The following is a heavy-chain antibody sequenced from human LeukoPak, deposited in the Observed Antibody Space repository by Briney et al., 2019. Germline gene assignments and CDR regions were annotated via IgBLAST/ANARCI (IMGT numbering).Heavy chain of an antibody. CDR2: ISSSSGVTI. CDR3: ARGRDPDY. D-gene: IGHD3-10*01. Sequence: GGSLRLSCAASGFTFSNYEMNWVRQAPGKGLEWVSYISSSSGVTIYYADSMKGRFTISRDNAKNSLYLQMNSLRAEDTAVYYCARGRDPDYWGQGTLVTVSS. J-gene: IGHJ4*02. V-gene: IGHV3-48*03. CDR1: GFTFSNYE.